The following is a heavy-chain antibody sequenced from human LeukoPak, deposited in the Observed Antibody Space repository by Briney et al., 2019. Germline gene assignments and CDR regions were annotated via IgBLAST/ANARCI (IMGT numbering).Heavy chain of an antibody. V-gene: IGHV4-39*07. CDR3: ARTWELAVAGKPLYNWFDP. J-gene: IGHJ5*02. Sequence: SETLSLTCTVSGGSISSSSYYWGWIRQPPGKGLEGIGSIYYSGSTYYNPSLKSRVTISVDTSKNQFSLKLSSVTAADTAVYYCARTWELAVAGKPLYNWFDPWGQGTLVTVSS. CDR1: GGSISSSSYY. CDR2: IYYSGST. D-gene: IGHD6-19*01.